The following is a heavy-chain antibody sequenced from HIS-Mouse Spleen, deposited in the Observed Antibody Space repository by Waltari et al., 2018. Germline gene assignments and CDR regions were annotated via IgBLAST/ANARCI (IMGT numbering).Heavy chain of an antibody. D-gene: IGHD1-7*01. CDR2: LDWDDDK. J-gene: IGHJ4*02. V-gene: IGHV2-70*15. Sequence: QVTLRESGPALVKPTQTLTLTCTFSGFSPSTSGMCLTWTRQPPGKALEWLARLDWDDDKYYSTSLKTRLTISKDTSKNQVVLTMTNMDPVDTATYYCARIQAGKLELPFDYWGQGTLVTVSS. CDR3: ARIQAGKLELPFDY. CDR1: GFSPSTSGMC.